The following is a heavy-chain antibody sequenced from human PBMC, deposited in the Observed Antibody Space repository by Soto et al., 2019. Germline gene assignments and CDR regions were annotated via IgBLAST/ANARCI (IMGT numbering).Heavy chain of an antibody. CDR1: GYSFTNYW. V-gene: IGHV5-51*01. D-gene: IGHD2-21*01. J-gene: IGHJ4*02. Sequence: PGESLKISCKGSGYSFTNYWIGWVRQMPGKGLEWMGIIYVGDSDTRYSPSFQGQVTISADKSISTAHLQWSSLRASDTAMYYCARLVNIFDFDYWGQGTLVTVSS. CDR3: ARLVNIFDFDY. CDR2: IYVGDSDT.